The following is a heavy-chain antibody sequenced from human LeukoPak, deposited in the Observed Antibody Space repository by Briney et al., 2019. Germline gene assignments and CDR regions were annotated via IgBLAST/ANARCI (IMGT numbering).Heavy chain of an antibody. J-gene: IGHJ4*02. V-gene: IGHV1-69*13. Sequence: SSVNVSCKASGGTFSSYAISWVRQAPGQGLEGMGGIIPIFGTANYAQKFQGRVTITADESTSTAYMELSSLRSEDTAVYYCARASPNLHYDSSGPVDYWGQGTLVTVSS. CDR2: IIPIFGTA. D-gene: IGHD3-22*01. CDR1: GGTFSSYA. CDR3: ARASPNLHYDSSGPVDY.